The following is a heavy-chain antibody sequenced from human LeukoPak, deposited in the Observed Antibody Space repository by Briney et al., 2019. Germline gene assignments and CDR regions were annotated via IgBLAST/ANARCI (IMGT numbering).Heavy chain of an antibody. D-gene: IGHD1-20*01. CDR2: ISGRGVST. CDR1: GGTFSTYA. CDR3: AKAASGNWNDVSDY. Sequence: GGSLRLSCAASGGTFSTYAMSGGRQAPGRGGEWGSAISGRGVSTSYADSVRGRFTISRDNSKNTLYLQMNRLRAEDTAVYYCAKAASGNWNDVSDYWGQGTLVTVSS. V-gene: IGHV3-23*01. J-gene: IGHJ4*02.